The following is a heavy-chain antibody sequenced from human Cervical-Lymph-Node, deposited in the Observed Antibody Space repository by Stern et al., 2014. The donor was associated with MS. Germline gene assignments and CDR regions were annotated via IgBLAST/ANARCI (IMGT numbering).Heavy chain of an antibody. V-gene: IGHV1-69*06. CDR2: IIPLFDTA. D-gene: IGHD5-18*01. J-gene: IGHJ4*02. CDR3: AANVDTTMEADY. Sequence: QEQLVQSGAEVKKPGSSVKVSCKASGGNFSTFAINWVRQAPGQGLEWMGGIIPLFDTAHYAQNFQGRVTITADKSTSTVYMELSSLISDDTAVYYRAANVDTTMEADYWGQGTLITVSS. CDR1: GGNFSTFA.